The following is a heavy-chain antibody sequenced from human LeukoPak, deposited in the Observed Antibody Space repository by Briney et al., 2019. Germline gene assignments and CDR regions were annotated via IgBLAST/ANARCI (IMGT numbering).Heavy chain of an antibody. D-gene: IGHD2-2*01. Sequence: SETLSLTCTVSGGSISSYYWSWIRQPPGKGLEWIGYIYYSGSTNYNPSLKSRVTISVDTSKNQFSLKLSSVTAADTAVYYCARVRGYQLLLDYWGQGTLVTVSS. CDR2: IYYSGST. J-gene: IGHJ4*02. V-gene: IGHV4-59*01. CDR3: ARVRGYQLLLDY. CDR1: GGSISSYY.